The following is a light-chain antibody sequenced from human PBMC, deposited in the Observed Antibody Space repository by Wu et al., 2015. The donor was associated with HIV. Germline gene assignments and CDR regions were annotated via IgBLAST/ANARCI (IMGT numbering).Light chain of an antibody. Sequence: EIVLTQSPVTLSLSPGDRASLSCKTSQHVGNNYLAWYQQRPGQAPRLLVFGTSNRATGIPNRFSGSGSGTDFTLTISRLEPEDFAVYYCQQYGSSPETFGQGTKVEIK. V-gene: IGKV3-20*01. CDR2: GTS. CDR1: QHVGNNY. J-gene: IGKJ1*01. CDR3: QQYGSSPET.